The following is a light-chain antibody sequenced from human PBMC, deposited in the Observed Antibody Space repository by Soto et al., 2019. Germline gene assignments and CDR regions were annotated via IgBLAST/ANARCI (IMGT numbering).Light chain of an antibody. CDR2: DAS. J-gene: IGKJ2*01. V-gene: IGKV1-5*01. CDR3: QQYNSYSPYT. CDR1: QSISSW. Sequence: DIQMPQSPSTLSASVGDRVTITCRASQSISSWLAWYQQKPGKAPKLLIYDASSLESGVPSRFSGSGSGTESTLTISSLQPDDFATYYCQQYNSYSPYTFGQGTKLEIK.